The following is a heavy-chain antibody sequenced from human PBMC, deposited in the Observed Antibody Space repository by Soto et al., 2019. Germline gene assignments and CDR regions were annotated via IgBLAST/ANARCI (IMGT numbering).Heavy chain of an antibody. CDR1: GGTFSSYA. Sequence: QVQLVQSGAEVKKPGSSVKVSCKASGGTFSSYAISWVRQAPGQGLEWMGGIIPIFGTANYAQKFQGRVTITADESTSPANMELSSLGSEDTAVYYCVRHPYYYDSNGYWGGWYFAYWGQGTLVTVSS. V-gene: IGHV1-69*12. CDR3: VRHPYYYDSNGYWGGWYFAY. D-gene: IGHD3-22*01. CDR2: IIPIFGTA. J-gene: IGHJ4*02.